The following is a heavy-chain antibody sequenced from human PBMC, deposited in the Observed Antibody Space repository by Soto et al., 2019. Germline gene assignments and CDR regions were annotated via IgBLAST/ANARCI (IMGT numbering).Heavy chain of an antibody. CDR2: IYYSGST. D-gene: IGHD3-10*01. V-gene: IGHV4-39*01. J-gene: IGHJ4*02. CDR3: ARLWFGEFGY. CDR1: GGSISSSSYY. Sequence: SETLSLTCTVSGGSISSSSYYWGWIRQPPGKGLEWIGSIYYSGSTYYNPSLKSRVTISVDTSKNQFSLKLSSVTAADTAVYYCARLWFGEFGYWGQGTLVTVSS.